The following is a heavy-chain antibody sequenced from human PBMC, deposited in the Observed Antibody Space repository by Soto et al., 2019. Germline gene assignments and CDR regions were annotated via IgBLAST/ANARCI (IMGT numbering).Heavy chain of an antibody. V-gene: IGHV3-23*01. Sequence: ETLRLSCVASGFSITSFAMSWVRQAPGKGLEWASAISASGGSTYADSVKGRFTISRDNSKNTLYLQMNSLRVEDTAVYYCAKVLSSGSYSGALEYWGQGALVTVSS. D-gene: IGHD1-26*01. J-gene: IGHJ4*02. CDR2: ISASGGST. CDR3: AKVLSSGSYSGALEY. CDR1: GFSITSFA.